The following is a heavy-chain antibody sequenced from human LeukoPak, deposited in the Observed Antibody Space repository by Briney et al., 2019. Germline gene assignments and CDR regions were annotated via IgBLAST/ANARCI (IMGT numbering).Heavy chain of an antibody. CDR3: AKDFPTYCSSTSCYSIDY. CDR1: GFTFSSYA. V-gene: IGHV3-23*01. J-gene: IGHJ4*02. Sequence: GGSLRLSCAASGFTFSSYAMSWVRQAPGKGLEWVSAISGSGGSTYYADSVKGRFTISRDNSKNTLYVQMNSLRAEDTAVYYCAKDFPTYCSSTSCYSIDYWGQGTLVTVSS. CDR2: ISGSGGST. D-gene: IGHD2-2*01.